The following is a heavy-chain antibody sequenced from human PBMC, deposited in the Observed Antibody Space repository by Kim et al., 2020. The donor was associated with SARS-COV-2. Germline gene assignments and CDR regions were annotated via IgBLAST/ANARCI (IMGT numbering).Heavy chain of an antibody. CDR3: ARDRLGFDY. J-gene: IGHJ4*02. CDR1: GYTFTDYY. Sequence: ASVKVSCKASGYTFTDYYMHWVREAAGKGLEGMGMSYPSGGSTSYAQKFQGRVTMTRDTSTSTVYMEMSSLTSEDTAVYYCARDRLGFDYWGQGILVTVSS. D-gene: IGHD7-27*01. V-gene: IGHV1-46*01. CDR2: SYPSGGST.